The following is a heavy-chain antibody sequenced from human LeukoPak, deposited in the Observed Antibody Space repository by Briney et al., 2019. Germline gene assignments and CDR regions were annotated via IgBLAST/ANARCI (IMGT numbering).Heavy chain of an antibody. CDR1: GFTFSSYS. CDR2: ISSSSSYI. J-gene: IGHJ4*02. CDR3: ARGRRLNSSGWFPRYFDY. Sequence: GGSLRLSCAASGFTFSSYSMNWVRQAPGKGLEWVSSISSSSSYIYYADSVKGRFTIFRDNAKNSLYLQMNSLRAEDTAVYYCARGRRLNSSGWFPRYFDYWGQGTLVTVSS. V-gene: IGHV3-21*01. D-gene: IGHD6-19*01.